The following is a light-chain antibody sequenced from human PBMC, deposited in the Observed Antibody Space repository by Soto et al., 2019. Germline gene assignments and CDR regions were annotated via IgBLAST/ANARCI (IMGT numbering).Light chain of an antibody. J-gene: IGKJ1*01. CDR3: QQYNNWPPWT. CDR1: QSVSSK. CDR2: GAS. Sequence: EIVMTQSPATLSVSPGETATLSCRASQSVSSKLAWYQQKPGQAPRLRIYGASTRATGIPARFSGSGSGTEFTLTVSSLQSEDFAVYYCQQYNNWPPWTFGQGTKVEI. V-gene: IGKV3-15*01.